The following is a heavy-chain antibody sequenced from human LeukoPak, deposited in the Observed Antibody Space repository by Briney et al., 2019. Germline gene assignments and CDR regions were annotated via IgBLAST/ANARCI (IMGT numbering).Heavy chain of an antibody. CDR2: ISSGGTDE. CDR1: GITLSSYA. CDR3: ARDSTYYYDSGSSGPHYFDN. Sequence: GRSLRLSCAASGITLSSYAMHWVRQAPRKGLEWVSLISSGGTDEYYADSVKGRFTISRDNSKNTLYLQLNSLRGEDTAVYYCARDSTYYYDSGSSGPHYFDNWGQGTLVTVSS. V-gene: IGHV3-30*01. J-gene: IGHJ4*02. D-gene: IGHD3-10*01.